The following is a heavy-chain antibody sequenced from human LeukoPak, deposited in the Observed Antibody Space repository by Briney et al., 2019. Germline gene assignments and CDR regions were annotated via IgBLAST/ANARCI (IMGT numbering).Heavy chain of an antibody. CDR1: GGSISSYY. D-gene: IGHD6-19*01. J-gene: IGHJ5*02. CDR2: IYYSGST. V-gene: IGHV4-59*12. Sequence: PSETLSLTCTVSGGSISSYYWSWIRQPPGKGLEWIGYIYYSGSTNYNPSLKSRVTISIDTSKNQFSLKLSSVTATDTAVYYCARDGYSSGWAFDPWGQGTLVTVSS. CDR3: ARDGYSSGWAFDP.